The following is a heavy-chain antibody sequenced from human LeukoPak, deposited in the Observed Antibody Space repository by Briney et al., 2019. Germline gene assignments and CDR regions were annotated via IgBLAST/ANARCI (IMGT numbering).Heavy chain of an antibody. CDR3: ARERVTTGGDACDI. V-gene: IGHV3-48*03. Sequence: PGGSLSLSCAASGFTFGRSEMNWVRQAPGKGLEWVSYISTLGTKIYYADSVRGRFTMSRDNAKNSLYLQMDSLRAEDTAIYYCARERVTTGGDACDIWGQGTMVTVSS. CDR2: ISTLGTKI. J-gene: IGHJ3*02. CDR1: GFTFGRSE. D-gene: IGHD4-11*01.